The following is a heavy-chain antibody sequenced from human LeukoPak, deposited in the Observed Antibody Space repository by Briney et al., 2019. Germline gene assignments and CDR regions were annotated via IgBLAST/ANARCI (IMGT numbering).Heavy chain of an antibody. Sequence: ASVKVSCKASGYAFTSYGISCVRQAPGQGLEWMGWISAYNGNTNYAPKLQGRVTMTTDTSTSTAYMELRSLRSDDTAVYYCAREDCSGGSCYSLSLTPVFHVFDIWGQGTMVTVSS. J-gene: IGHJ3*02. CDR3: AREDCSGGSCYSLSLTPVFHVFDI. CDR2: ISAYNGNT. CDR1: GYAFTSYG. D-gene: IGHD2-15*01. V-gene: IGHV1-18*01.